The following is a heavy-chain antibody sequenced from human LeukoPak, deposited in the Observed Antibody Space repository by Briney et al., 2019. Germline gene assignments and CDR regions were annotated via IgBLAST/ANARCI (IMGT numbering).Heavy chain of an antibody. CDR1: GFTFSSYG. Sequence: AGGSLRLSCAASGFTFSSYGMHWVRQAPGKGLEWVAFIRYDGSNKYYADSVKGRFTISRDNSKNTLYLQMNSLRAEDTAVYYCAKYLSSGFLYYFDYWGQGTLVTVSS. D-gene: IGHD3-22*01. CDR2: IRYDGSNK. CDR3: AKYLSSGFLYYFDY. J-gene: IGHJ4*02. V-gene: IGHV3-30*02.